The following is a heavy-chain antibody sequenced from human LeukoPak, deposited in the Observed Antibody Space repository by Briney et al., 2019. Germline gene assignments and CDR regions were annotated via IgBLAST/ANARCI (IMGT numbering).Heavy chain of an antibody. J-gene: IGHJ3*02. CDR1: GYSLSSGYY. D-gene: IGHD1-26*01. CDR2: IYHSGST. Sequence: SQTLSLTCAVSGYSLSSGYYWGWIRQPPGKGLEWIGSIYHSGSTYYNPPLKRRVTITVDTSKTQFSLKLSAVTAADTAVYYCASRRVGASGDDAFDIWGQGTMVTVSS. CDR3: ASRRVGASGDDAFDI. V-gene: IGHV4-38-2*01.